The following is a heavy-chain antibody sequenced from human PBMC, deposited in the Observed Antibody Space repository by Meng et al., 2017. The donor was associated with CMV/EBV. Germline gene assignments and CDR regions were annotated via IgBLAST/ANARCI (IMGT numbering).Heavy chain of an antibody. D-gene: IGHD3-22*01. V-gene: IGHV3-30*04. CDR1: GFTFNTYA. Sequence: GESLKISCAASGFTFNTYAMHWVRQAPGKGLEWVAVISYDGSNKYTADSVQGRLTISRDNSKNNLYLQMNSLTVEDTAVYYCVRDQGGGSKIAVLIERFGMDVWGQGTTVTVSS. CDR3: VRDQGGGSKIAVLIERFGMDV. J-gene: IGHJ6*02. CDR2: ISYDGSNK.